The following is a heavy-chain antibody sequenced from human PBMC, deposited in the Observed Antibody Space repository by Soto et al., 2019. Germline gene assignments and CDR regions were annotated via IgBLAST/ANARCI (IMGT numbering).Heavy chain of an antibody. CDR3: TRDVTYYYYYMDV. CDR1: GFTFSSYS. CDR2: ISSSSSYI. J-gene: IGHJ6*03. D-gene: IGHD2-21*02. V-gene: IGHV3-21*01. Sequence: EVQLVESGGGLVKPGGSLRLSCAASGFTFSSYSMNWVRQAPGKGLEWVSSISSSSSYIYYADSVKGRFTISRDNAKNSLYLQMNSLIAEDSASAYCTRDVTYYYYYMDVWGKGTTVTVYS.